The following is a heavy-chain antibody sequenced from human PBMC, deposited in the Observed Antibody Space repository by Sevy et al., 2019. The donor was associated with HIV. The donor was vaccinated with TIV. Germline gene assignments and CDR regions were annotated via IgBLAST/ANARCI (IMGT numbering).Heavy chain of an antibody. Sequence: GGSLRLSCAASGFTFDDYAMHWVRQAPGKGLEWVSGISWNSGSIGYADSVKGRFTISRDNAKNSLYLQMNSLRAEDTALYYCAKDLYDILTDRPGGYYYYGMDVWGQRTTVTVSS. D-gene: IGHD3-9*01. CDR2: ISWNSGSI. J-gene: IGHJ6*02. V-gene: IGHV3-9*01. CDR3: AKDLYDILTDRPGGYYYYGMDV. CDR1: GFTFDDYA.